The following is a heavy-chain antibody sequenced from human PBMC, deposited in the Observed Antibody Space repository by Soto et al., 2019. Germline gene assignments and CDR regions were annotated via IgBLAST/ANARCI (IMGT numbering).Heavy chain of an antibody. CDR3: AKGMSQHSPRGVDY. D-gene: IGHD3-3*02. CDR2: ITSSGGST. CDR1: GFTFSNYA. V-gene: IGHV3-23*01. J-gene: IGHJ4*02. Sequence: EVQLLESGGGLVQRGGSLRLSCAASGFTFSNYAMGWVRQAPGKGLEWVSAITSSGGSTYYADSVKGRFTISRDNSKNTLYLQMNSLRAEDTAVYYCAKGMSQHSPRGVDYWGQGTLVTVSS.